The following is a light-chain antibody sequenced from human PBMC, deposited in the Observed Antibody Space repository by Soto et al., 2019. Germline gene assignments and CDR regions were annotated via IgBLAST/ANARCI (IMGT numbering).Light chain of an antibody. CDR2: GAS. V-gene: IGKV3-20*01. Sequence: EIVLTQSPGTLSLSPGEGTTLSCRASQSVSSSYLAWYQQKPGQTPRLLIYGASSRATGIPDRFSGSGSGTDFTLTISRLEPEDFAVYYCQQYDNLPPLFTFGPGTKVDIK. CDR3: QQYDNLPPLFT. J-gene: IGKJ3*01. CDR1: QSVSSSY.